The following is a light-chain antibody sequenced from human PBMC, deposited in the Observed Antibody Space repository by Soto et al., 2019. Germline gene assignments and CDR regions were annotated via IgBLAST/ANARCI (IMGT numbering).Light chain of an antibody. CDR2: AAS. CDR3: QQSYCTPIT. J-gene: IGKJ5*01. CDR1: QSVSRW. V-gene: IGKV1-39*01. Sequence: DIQLTLSPSTPSASLGDTVPITCRASQSVSRWLAWYQQKPGKAPKLLIYAASSLQSGVPSRFSGSGSGTDFTLIISSLQDDVVASYYCQQSYCTPITFGQGTRLEIK.